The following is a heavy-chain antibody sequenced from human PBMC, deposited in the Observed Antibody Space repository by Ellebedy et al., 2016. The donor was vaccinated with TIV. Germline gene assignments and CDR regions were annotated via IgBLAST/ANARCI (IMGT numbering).Heavy chain of an antibody. CDR1: GGSISSGDYY. CDR2: IYYSGST. V-gene: IGHV4-30-4*01. CDR3: ATYYYDSSGYLSY. Sequence: SETLSLXXTVSGGSISSGDYYWSWIRQPPGKGLEWIGYIYYSGSTYYNPSLKSRVTISVDTSKNQFSLKLSSVTAADTAVYYCATYYYDSSGYLSYWGQGTLVTVSS. D-gene: IGHD3-22*01. J-gene: IGHJ4*02.